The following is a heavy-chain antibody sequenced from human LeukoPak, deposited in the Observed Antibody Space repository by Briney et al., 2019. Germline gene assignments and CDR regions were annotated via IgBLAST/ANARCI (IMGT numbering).Heavy chain of an antibody. CDR3: SRSLDY. V-gene: IGHV3-74*01. CDR1: GFTFSSYW. Sequence: PGGSLRLSCAASGFTFSSYWMHWVRQAPGKGLVWVSRVDSDGSSTSYADSVKGRFTISRDNTKNTLSLQMNSLRAEDTAVYYCSRSLDYWGQGALVTVSS. J-gene: IGHJ4*02. CDR2: VDSDGSST.